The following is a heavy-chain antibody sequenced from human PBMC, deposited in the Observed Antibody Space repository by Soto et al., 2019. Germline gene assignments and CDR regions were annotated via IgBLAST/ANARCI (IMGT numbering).Heavy chain of an antibody. D-gene: IGHD6-19*01. J-gene: IGHJ4*02. Sequence: ESGGGVVPPGRSLRLSCAASGFTFSGYGMHWVRQAPGKGLEWVAVIWYDGSNENYADTVKGRFTISRDNSKNTLYLQMNSLRDEDTAVYYCARRFSSGWYADYWGQGTLVTVSS. V-gene: IGHV3-33*01. CDR1: GFTFSGYG. CDR2: IWYDGSNE. CDR3: ARRFSSGWYADY.